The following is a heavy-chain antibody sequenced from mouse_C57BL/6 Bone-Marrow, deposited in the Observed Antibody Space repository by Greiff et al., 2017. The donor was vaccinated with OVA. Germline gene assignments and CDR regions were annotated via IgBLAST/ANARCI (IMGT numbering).Heavy chain of an antibody. Sequence: VQLKESVAELVRPGASVKLSCTASGFNIKNTYMHWVKQRPEQGLEWIGRIDPANGNTKYAPKFQGKATITADTSSNTAYLQLSSLTSEDTAIYYCARSGYYYGSSYDYAMDYWGQGTSVTVSS. V-gene: IGHV14-3*01. CDR1: GFNIKNTY. CDR3: ARSGYYYGSSYDYAMDY. CDR2: IDPANGNT. D-gene: IGHD1-1*01. J-gene: IGHJ4*01.